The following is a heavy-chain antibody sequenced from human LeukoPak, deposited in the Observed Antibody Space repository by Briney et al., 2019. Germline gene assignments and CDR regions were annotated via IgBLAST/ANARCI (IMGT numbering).Heavy chain of an antibody. CDR3: ASPDIQSDGAFDI. D-gene: IGHD2-15*01. J-gene: IGHJ3*02. Sequence: PSETLSLTCTVSGGSISSYYWSWIRQPPGKGLEWIGYIYYSGSTNYNPSLKSRVTISVDTSKNQFSLKLSSVTAADTAVYHCASPDIQSDGAFDIWGQGTMVTVSS. CDR2: IYYSGST. CDR1: GGSISSYY. V-gene: IGHV4-59*01.